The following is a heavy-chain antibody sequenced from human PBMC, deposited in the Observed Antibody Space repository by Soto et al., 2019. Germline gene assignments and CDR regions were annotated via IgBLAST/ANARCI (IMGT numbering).Heavy chain of an antibody. Sequence: SETLSLTCAVYGGPFSGYYWSWIRQPPGKGLEWIGEINHSGSTNYNPSLKSRVTISVDTSKNQFSLKLSSVTAADTAVYYCARGPPWNYVYYYYYMYVWGKGTTVTVSS. CDR1: GGPFSGYY. CDR2: INHSGST. V-gene: IGHV4-34*01. D-gene: IGHD1-7*01. J-gene: IGHJ6*03. CDR3: ARGPPWNYVYYYYYMYV.